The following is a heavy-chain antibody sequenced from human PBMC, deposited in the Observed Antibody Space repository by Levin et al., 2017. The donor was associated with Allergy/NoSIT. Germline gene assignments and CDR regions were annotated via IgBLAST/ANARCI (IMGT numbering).Heavy chain of an antibody. CDR1: GFTFSSYG. CDR3: AKAFLGYCSGGSCYSIDY. CDR2: ISYDGSNK. J-gene: IGHJ4*02. Sequence: AGESLKISCAASGFTFSSYGMHWVRQAPGKGLEWVAVISYDGSNKYYADSVKGRFTISRDNSKNTLYLQMNSLRAEDTAVYYCAKAFLGYCSGGSCYSIDYWGQGTLVTVSS. V-gene: IGHV3-30*18. D-gene: IGHD2-15*01.